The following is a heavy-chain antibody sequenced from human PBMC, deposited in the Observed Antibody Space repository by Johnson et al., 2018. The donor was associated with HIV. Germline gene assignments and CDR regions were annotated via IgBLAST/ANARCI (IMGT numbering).Heavy chain of an antibody. Sequence: EVLLVESGGGLVQPGGSLRRYCAASGFSVSYNYMNWVRQAPGKGLERVALLYSGGGTYYADSVKGRFTISRDNAKNSLYLLMNSLRAEDTAVYYCATRDPTHRPGAFDLWGQGTMVTVSS. CDR3: ATRDPTHRPGAFDL. J-gene: IGHJ3*01. D-gene: IGHD1-14*01. CDR2: LYSGGGT. V-gene: IGHV3-66*01. CDR1: GFSVSYNY.